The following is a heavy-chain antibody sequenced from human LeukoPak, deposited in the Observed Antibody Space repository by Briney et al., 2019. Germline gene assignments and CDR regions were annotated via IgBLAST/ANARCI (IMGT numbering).Heavy chain of an antibody. CDR2: IIPIFGTA. J-gene: IGHJ4*02. CDR1: GGTFSSCA. CDR3: ARAYLHYGDLANYFDY. Sequence: SVKVSCKASGGTFSSCAISWVRQAPGQGLEWMGGIIPIFGTANYAQKFQGRVTITTDESTSTAYMELSSLRSEDTAVYYCARAYLHYGDLANYFDYWGQGTLVTVSS. D-gene: IGHD4-17*01. V-gene: IGHV1-69*05.